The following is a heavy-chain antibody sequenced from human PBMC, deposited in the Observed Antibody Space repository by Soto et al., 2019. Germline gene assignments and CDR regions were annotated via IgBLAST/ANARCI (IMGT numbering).Heavy chain of an antibody. CDR2: IYYSGST. CDR3: ARAVHYYFSTCYPAKFYY. CDR1: GGSISSGGYY. V-gene: IGHV4-31*03. J-gene: IGHJ4*02. Sequence: SETMSLTCTVSGGSISSGGYYWSWIRQNPGKGLEWIGYIYYSGSTYYNPSLKRRVTISVDTSKSPFSLKLSSVTSADTAVYYCARAVHYYFSTCYPAKFYYRGQSTLVTSSS. D-gene: IGHD3-22*01.